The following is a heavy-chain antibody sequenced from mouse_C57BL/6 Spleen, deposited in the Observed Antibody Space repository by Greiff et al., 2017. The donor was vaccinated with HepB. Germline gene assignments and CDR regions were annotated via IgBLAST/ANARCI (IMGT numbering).Heavy chain of an antibody. CDR1: GFTFSDYG. CDR3: ARDGLRRAWFAY. J-gene: IGHJ3*01. V-gene: IGHV5-17*01. Sequence: VQLKESGGGLVKPGGSLKLSCAASGFTFSDYGMHWVRQAPEKGLEWVAYISSGSSTIYYADTVKGRFTISRDNAKNTLFLQMTSLRSEDTAMYYCARDGLRRAWFAYWGQGTLVTVSA. CDR2: ISSGSSTI. D-gene: IGHD2-2*01.